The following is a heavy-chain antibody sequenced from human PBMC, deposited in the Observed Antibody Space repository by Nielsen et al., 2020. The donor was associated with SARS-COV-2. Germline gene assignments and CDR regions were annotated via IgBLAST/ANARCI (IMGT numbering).Heavy chain of an antibody. V-gene: IGHV7-4-1*02. Sequence: ASVQVSCKASGYTFTSYAMNWVRQAPGQGLEWMGWINTNTGNPTYAQGFTGRFVFSLDTSVSTAYLQISSLKAEDTAVYYCARDLYDSSGYYYRGDYWGQGTLVTVSS. CDR1: GYTFTSYA. CDR2: INTNTGNP. J-gene: IGHJ4*02. CDR3: ARDLYDSSGYYYRGDY. D-gene: IGHD3-22*01.